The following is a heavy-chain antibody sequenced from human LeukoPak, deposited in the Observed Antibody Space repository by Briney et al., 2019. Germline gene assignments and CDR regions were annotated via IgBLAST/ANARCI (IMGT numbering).Heavy chain of an antibody. CDR1: GGSISSSSYS. D-gene: IGHD3-10*01. Sequence: PSETLSLTCTVSGGSISSSSYSWGWIRQPPGKGLEWIGSVYYSGSTYYNPSLKSRVTISVDTSKNQFSLKLSSVTAADTAVYYCARGLGLWFGVNYYYYMDVWGKGTTVTVSS. CDR3: ARGLGLWFGVNYYYYMDV. CDR2: VYYSGST. J-gene: IGHJ6*03. V-gene: IGHV4-39*07.